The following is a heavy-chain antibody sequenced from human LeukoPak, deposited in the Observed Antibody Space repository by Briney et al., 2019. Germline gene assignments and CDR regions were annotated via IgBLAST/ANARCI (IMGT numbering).Heavy chain of an antibody. CDR2: INPNSGGT. CDR1: GYTFTGYY. J-gene: IGHJ4*02. V-gene: IGHV1-2*02. Sequence: ASVKVSCKASGYTFTGYYMHWVRRAPGQGLEWMGWINPNSGGTKYAQKFQGRVTMTRDTSISTAYMELSSLRSDDTAVYYCARIVTLTGEVRVAYWGQGTLVKVSS. D-gene: IGHD7-27*01. CDR3: ARIVTLTGEVRVAY.